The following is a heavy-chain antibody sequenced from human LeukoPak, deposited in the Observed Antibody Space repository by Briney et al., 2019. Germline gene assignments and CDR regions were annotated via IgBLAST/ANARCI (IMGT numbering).Heavy chain of an antibody. CDR2: IKSKTDGGTT. V-gene: IGHV3-15*01. D-gene: IGHD6-13*01. CDR3: TTDLGYSSSRWFDY. CDR1: GFAFSSYW. Sequence: PGGSLRLSCAASGFAFSSYWMSWVRQAPGKGLEWVGRIKSKTDGGTTDYAAPVKGRFTISRDDSKNTLYLQMNSLKTEDTAVYYCTTDLGYSSSRWFDYWGQGTLVTVSS. J-gene: IGHJ4*02.